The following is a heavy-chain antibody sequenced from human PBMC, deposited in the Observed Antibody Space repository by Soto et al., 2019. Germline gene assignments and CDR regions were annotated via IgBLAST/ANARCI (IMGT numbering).Heavy chain of an antibody. V-gene: IGHV3-21*01. CDR1: GFTFSSYS. D-gene: IGHD2-2*01. CDR3: ARDGMRTSYCSSTSCYDY. CDR2: ISSSSSYI. J-gene: IGHJ4*02. Sequence: GGSLRLSCAASGFTFSSYSMNWVRQAPGKGLEWVSSISSSSSYIYYADSVKGRFTISRDNAKNSLYLQMNSLRAEDTAVYYCARDGMRTSYCSSTSCYDYWGQGTLVTVSS.